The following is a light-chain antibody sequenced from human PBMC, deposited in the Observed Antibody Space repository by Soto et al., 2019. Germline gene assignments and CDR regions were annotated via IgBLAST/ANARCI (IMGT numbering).Light chain of an antibody. Sequence: ETVLTQSPGTVSLSPGERATLSCRTSQSVNSNFLAWYQQKPGQAPRLLIYGVFNRATGIPDRFSGSGSGTDFTLTISGLGPEDSAVYYFQHYDCSPRTFGQGTKLEIK. CDR2: GVF. CDR3: QHYDCSPRT. J-gene: IGKJ2*01. V-gene: IGKV3-20*01. CDR1: QSVNSNF.